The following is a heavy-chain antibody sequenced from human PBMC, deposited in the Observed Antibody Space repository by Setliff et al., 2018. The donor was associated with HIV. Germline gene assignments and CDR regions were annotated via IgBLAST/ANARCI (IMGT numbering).Heavy chain of an antibody. Sequence: GASVKVSCKASGYTFTSYSMHWVRQAPGQRLEWMGWINAGNGNTKYSQKLQGRVTMTTDTSTSTVYMELSSLRSEDTAVYYCARGPHCSSTSCFGGFDYWGQGTLVTVSS. V-gene: IGHV1-3*01. J-gene: IGHJ4*02. CDR3: ARGPHCSSTSCFGGFDY. CDR2: INAGNGNT. D-gene: IGHD2-2*01. CDR1: GYTFTSYS.